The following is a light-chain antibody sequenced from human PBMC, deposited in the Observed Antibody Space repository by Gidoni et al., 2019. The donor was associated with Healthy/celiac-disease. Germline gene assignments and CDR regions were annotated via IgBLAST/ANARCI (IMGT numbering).Light chain of an antibody. CDR1: QCVRSSY. V-gene: IGKV3-20*01. CDR2: GAS. CDR3: QQYGSSPA. Sequence: EIVLTQSPGTLSVSPGERATLSCRASQCVRSSYLAWYQQKPGQAPRLLIYGASSRATGIPDRFSGSGSGTDFTLTISRLEPEDFAVYYGQQYGSSPAFGPGTKVDIK. J-gene: IGKJ3*01.